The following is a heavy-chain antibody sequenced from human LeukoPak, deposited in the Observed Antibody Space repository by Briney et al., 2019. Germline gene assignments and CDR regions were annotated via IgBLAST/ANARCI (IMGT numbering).Heavy chain of an antibody. CDR2: INHSGST. CDR3: ARGPHYDSSGYHFDY. V-gene: IGHV4-34*01. Sequence: KTSETLSLTCAVYGGSFSGYYWSWIRQPPGKGLEWIGEINHSGSTNYNPSLKSRVTISVDTSKNQFSLKLSSVTAADTAVYYRARGPHYDSSGYHFDYWGQGTLVTVSS. D-gene: IGHD3-22*01. J-gene: IGHJ4*02. CDR1: GGSFSGYY.